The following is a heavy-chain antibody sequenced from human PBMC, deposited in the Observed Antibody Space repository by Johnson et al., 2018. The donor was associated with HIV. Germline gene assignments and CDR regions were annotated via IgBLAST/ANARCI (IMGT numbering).Heavy chain of an antibody. V-gene: IGHV3-64*01. CDR2: ISSNGDTT. J-gene: IGHJ3*02. CDR3: ARLRGGFDI. CDR1: GFTFDDHA. D-gene: IGHD3-10*01. Sequence: VQLVESGGGLVQPGRSLRLSCAASGFTFDDHAMHWVRQAPGKGLEWVSGISSNGDTTYYAKSVKGRFTISRDNSKKTVYLQMGSLRPEDMTVYYCARLRGGFDIWGQGTLVTVSS.